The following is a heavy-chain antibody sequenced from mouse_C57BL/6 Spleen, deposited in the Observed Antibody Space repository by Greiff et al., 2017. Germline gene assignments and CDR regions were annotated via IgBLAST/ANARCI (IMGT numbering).Heavy chain of an antibody. CDR2: ISSGSSTI. CDR3: AKVYYYGSSPYYYAMDY. J-gene: IGHJ4*01. Sequence: EVKLVESGGGLVKPGGSLKLSCAASGFTFSDYGMHWVRQAPEKGLEWVAYISSGSSTIYYADTVKGRFTISRDNAKNTLVLQMTSLRSEDTAMYYCAKVYYYGSSPYYYAMDYWGQGTSVTVSS. CDR1: GFTFSDYG. V-gene: IGHV5-17*01. D-gene: IGHD1-1*01.